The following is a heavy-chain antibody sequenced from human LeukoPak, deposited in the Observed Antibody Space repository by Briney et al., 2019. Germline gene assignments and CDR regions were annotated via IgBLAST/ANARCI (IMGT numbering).Heavy chain of an antibody. J-gene: IGHJ4*02. CDR3: ARMPTEPL. Sequence: VASVKVSCKASGYILTAYYMDWVRQVPGQGLEWMGWINPKNGDTNYAAKFQGRGTMTRDTSISTVYMELSRLTSDDTAVYYCARMPTEPLWGQGALVTVSS. D-gene: IGHD2-2*01. V-gene: IGHV1-2*02. CDR1: GYILTAYY. CDR2: INPKNGDT.